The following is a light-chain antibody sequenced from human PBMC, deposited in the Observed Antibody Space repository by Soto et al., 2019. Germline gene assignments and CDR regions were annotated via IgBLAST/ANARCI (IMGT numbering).Light chain of an antibody. V-gene: IGKV1-5*01. J-gene: IGKJ1*01. CDR3: QQYETFSGT. CDR1: QSVSGW. Sequence: DIQVAQSPSTLSASVSTPVAVTGGAVHSTCGASQSVSGWLAWYRQKPGEAPKLLIYDASALPRGVPSRFSGSGSGTKFTLTIASLQPDDFATYYCQQYETFSGTFGPGTKVDIK. CDR2: DAS.